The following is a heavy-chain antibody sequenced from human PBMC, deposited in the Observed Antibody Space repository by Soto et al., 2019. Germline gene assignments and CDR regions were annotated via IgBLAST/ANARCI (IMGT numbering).Heavy chain of an antibody. V-gene: IGHV1-18*01. J-gene: IGHJ4*02. Sequence: QIQLVQSGAEVKKPGTSVKVTCKTSGYTFSSYGVTWVRQAPGQGLEWIGWTRGYNTHPNYAPKLHDRVIMTTDLPTGTASMELRSLRSDDTAIYYCARGSSYGRSSWPDYWGQGTLVIVSS. D-gene: IGHD6-13*01. CDR1: GYTFSSYG. CDR3: ARGSSYGRSSWPDY. CDR2: TRGYNTHP.